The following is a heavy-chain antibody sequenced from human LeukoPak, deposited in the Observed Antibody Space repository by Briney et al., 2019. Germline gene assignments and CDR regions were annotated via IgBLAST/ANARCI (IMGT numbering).Heavy chain of an antibody. CDR2: ISAYNGNT. V-gene: IGHV1-18*01. Sequence: ASVKASCKASGYTFTSYGISWVRQAPGQGLEWMGWISAYNGNTNYAQKLQGRVTMTTDTSTSTAYMELRSLRSDDTAVYYCARDLAAAGTEGYWGQGTLVTVSS. CDR3: ARDLAAAGTEGY. CDR1: GYTFTSYG. J-gene: IGHJ4*01. D-gene: IGHD6-13*01.